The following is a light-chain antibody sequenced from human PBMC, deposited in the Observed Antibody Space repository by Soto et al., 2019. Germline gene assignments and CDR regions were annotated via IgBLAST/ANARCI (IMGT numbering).Light chain of an antibody. CDR1: QDSCHY. CDR2: DTS. V-gene: IGKV1-33*01. J-gene: IGKJ4*01. Sequence: DIPMTQSPSSLSASVGDSVTITCQTSQDSCHYLNWYQQKPGKAPKLRIYDTSNLETGVPSRFSGSGSETDFTFSIDSLQPEDIATYYCQQYDNFPPTFGGGTKVEIK. CDR3: QQYDNFPPT.